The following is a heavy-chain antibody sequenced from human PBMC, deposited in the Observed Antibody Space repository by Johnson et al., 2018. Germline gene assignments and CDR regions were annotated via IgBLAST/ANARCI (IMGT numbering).Heavy chain of an antibody. CDR1: GFTFSSYG. V-gene: IGHV3-33*01. J-gene: IGHJ6*03. CDR3: GRWDYGDYVDYYYYMDV. Sequence: VQLLESGGGVVQXGRSLRLSCAASGFTFSSYGMHWVRQAPGKGLEWVAVIWYDGSNKYYADSVKGRFTISRDNSKNTLYLQMNSLGAEDTAGYYCGRWDYGDYVDYYYYMDVWGKGTTVTVSS. CDR2: IWYDGSNK. D-gene: IGHD4-17*01.